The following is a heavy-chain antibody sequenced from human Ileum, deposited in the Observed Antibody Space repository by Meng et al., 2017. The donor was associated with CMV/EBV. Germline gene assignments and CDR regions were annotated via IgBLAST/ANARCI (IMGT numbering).Heavy chain of an antibody. D-gene: IGHD3-16*01. J-gene: IGHJ4*01. Sequence: GESLKISCAASGFTFSRYAMSWVRQAPGKGLDWVSVIYPDTGSTYYSDSVKGRFTISRDNSKNTLYLQMNSLRAEDTAVYYCSKKGGDGALHYFDYWGQGTPVTVSS. V-gene: IGHV3-23*03. CDR1: GFTFSRYA. CDR3: SKKGGDGALHYFDY. CDR2: IYPDTGST.